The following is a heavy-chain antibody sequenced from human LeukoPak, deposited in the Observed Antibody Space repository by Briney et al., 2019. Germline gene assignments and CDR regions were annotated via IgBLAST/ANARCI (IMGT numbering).Heavy chain of an antibody. Sequence: SSETLSLTCTVSGGSISSSSYYWGWICQPPGKGLEWIGSIYYSGSTYYNPSLKSRVTISVDTSKNQFSLKLSSVTAADTAVYYCARTSYYYDSSQDYWGQGTLVTVSS. J-gene: IGHJ4*02. CDR3: ARTSYYYDSSQDY. V-gene: IGHV4-39*01. D-gene: IGHD3-22*01. CDR2: IYYSGST. CDR1: GGSISSSSYY.